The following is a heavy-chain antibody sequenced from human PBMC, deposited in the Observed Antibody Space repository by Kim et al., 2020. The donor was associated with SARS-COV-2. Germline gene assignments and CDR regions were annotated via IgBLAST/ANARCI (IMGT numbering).Heavy chain of an antibody. V-gene: IGHV3-30*04. D-gene: IGHD6-13*01. J-gene: IGHJ4*02. Sequence: GGSLRLSCAASGFTFSSYAMHWVRQAPGKGLEWVAVISYDGSNKYYADSVKGRFTISRDNSKNTLYLQMNSLRAEDTAVYYCARWGIAAAKYYFDYWGQGTLVTVSS. CDR3: ARWGIAAAKYYFDY. CDR2: ISYDGSNK. CDR1: GFTFSSYA.